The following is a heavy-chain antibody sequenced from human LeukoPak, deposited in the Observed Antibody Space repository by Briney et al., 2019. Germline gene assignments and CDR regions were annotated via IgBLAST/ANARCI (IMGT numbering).Heavy chain of an antibody. Sequence: GSLRLSCAASGFTFSSYSMNWVRQAPGKGLEWVSYISSSSSYIYYADSVKGRFTISRDNAKNSLYLQMNSLRAEDTAVYYCARGAMVRGAPLYYYYYGMDVWGKGTTVTVSS. CDR1: GFTFSSYS. V-gene: IGHV3-21*01. CDR3: ARGAMVRGAPLYYYYYGMDV. D-gene: IGHD3-10*01. CDR2: ISSSSSYI. J-gene: IGHJ6*04.